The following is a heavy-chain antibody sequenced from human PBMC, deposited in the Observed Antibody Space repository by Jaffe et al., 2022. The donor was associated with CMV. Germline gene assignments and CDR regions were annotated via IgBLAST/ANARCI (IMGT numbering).Heavy chain of an antibody. CDR3: AREAAVSGIFNYALDV. CDR2: IYITGSP. D-gene: IGHD6-13*01. Sequence: QVQLQESGPGLVKPSETLSLTCSVSGVSISSYYWSWIRQTAGKGLEWIGRIYITGSPNYNPSLKSRVTMSVDTSNNQFSLRLTSVTAADTAIYYCAREAAVSGIFNYALDVWGQGTTVTVSS. CDR1: GVSISSYY. V-gene: IGHV4-4*07. J-gene: IGHJ6*02.